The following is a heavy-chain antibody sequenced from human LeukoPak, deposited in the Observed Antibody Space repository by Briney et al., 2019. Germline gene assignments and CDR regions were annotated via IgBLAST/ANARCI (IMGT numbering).Heavy chain of an antibody. CDR1: GYTFTGFY. CDR2: IKPNNGDT. CDR3: VRDRPHNWFDP. J-gene: IGHJ5*02. V-gene: IGHV1-2*02. Sequence: ASVKVSRKASGYTFTGFYIHWVRQAPGQGLEWLGLIKPNNGDTNYAQKFQGRVTMTRDTSITTAYMELNRLKSDDTAVYYCVRDRPHNWFDPWGQGTLVTVSS.